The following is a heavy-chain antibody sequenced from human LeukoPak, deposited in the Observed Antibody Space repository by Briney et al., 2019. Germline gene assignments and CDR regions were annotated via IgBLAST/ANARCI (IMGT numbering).Heavy chain of an antibody. V-gene: IGHV4-39*07. J-gene: IGHJ4*02. CDR1: GGSISSSSYY. D-gene: IGHD1-26*01. CDR2: IYYSGST. CDR3: ASVGYYFDY. Sequence: PSEALSLTCTVPGGSISSSSYYWGWIRQPPGKGLEWIGSIYYSGSTYYNPSLKSRVTISVDTSKNQFSLKLSSVTAADTAVYYCASVGYYFDYWGQGTLVTVSS.